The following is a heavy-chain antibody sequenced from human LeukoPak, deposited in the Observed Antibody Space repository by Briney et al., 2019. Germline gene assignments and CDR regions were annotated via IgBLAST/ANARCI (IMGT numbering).Heavy chain of an antibody. J-gene: IGHJ5*02. CDR1: GVSISSGGYY. CDR2: IYYSGST. D-gene: IGHD3-10*01. Sequence: PSETLSLTCTVSGVSISSGGYYWSWIRQHPGKGLEWIGYIYYSGSTYYNPSLKSRVTISVDTSKNQFSLKLSSVTAADTAVYYCARDRFGELGNWFDPWGQGTLVTVSS. V-gene: IGHV4-31*03. CDR3: ARDRFGELGNWFDP.